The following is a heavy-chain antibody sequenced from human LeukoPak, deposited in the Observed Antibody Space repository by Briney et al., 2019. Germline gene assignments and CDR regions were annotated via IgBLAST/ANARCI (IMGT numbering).Heavy chain of an antibody. CDR3: ARDRIPMHYYYMDV. Sequence: GGSLRLSCAASGFTFSSYAMSWVRQAPGKGLEWVSDISGSGGRTNYADSMKGRFSISRDNSKNTLYLRMNSLTAEDTAVYYCARDRIPMHYYYMDVWGKGTTVTVSS. V-gene: IGHV3-23*01. D-gene: IGHD3-10*01. CDR1: GFTFSSYA. CDR2: ISGSGGRT. J-gene: IGHJ6*03.